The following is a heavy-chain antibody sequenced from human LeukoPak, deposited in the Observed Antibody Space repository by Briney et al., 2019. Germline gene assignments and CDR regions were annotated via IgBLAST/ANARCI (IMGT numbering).Heavy chain of an antibody. Sequence: SETLSLTCTVSGGSISSGGYYWSWIRQHPGKGLEWIGYIYYSGTTYYNPSLKSRVTISVDTSKNQFSLKLSSVTAADTAVYYCARNSVTTADYWGQGTLVTVSS. J-gene: IGHJ4*02. CDR3: ARNSVTTADY. V-gene: IGHV4-31*03. CDR1: GGSISSGGYY. CDR2: IYYSGTT. D-gene: IGHD2/OR15-2a*01.